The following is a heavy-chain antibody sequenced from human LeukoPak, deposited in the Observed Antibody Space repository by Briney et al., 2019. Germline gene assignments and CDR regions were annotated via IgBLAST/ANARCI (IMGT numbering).Heavy chain of an antibody. Sequence: GASVKVSCKASGYTFTSFDLNWVRQAPGQGLEWVGWINPNNGNADYAQRFQGRVTMTRDTAISTVYMELSSLTYEDTAVYYCARPTSRPSNYHSMDVWGKGTTVTVSS. J-gene: IGHJ6*03. CDR3: ARPTSRPSNYHSMDV. V-gene: IGHV1-8*01. D-gene: IGHD2-2*01. CDR2: INPNNGNA. CDR1: GYTFTSFD.